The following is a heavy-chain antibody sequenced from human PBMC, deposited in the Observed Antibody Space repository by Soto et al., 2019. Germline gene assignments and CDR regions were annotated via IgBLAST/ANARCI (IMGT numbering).Heavy chain of an antibody. V-gene: IGHV4-31*03. Sequence: QVQLQESGPGLVKPSQTLSLTCTVSGGSISSGGYYWSWIRQHPGKGLEWIGYIYYSGSTYYNPSHKSGVTISVDTSKNQFSLKLSSVTAADTAVYYCARLLAHDSYSYGTFDYWGQGTLVTVSS. D-gene: IGHD5-18*01. J-gene: IGHJ4*02. CDR2: IYYSGST. CDR1: GGSISSGGYY. CDR3: ARLLAHDSYSYGTFDY.